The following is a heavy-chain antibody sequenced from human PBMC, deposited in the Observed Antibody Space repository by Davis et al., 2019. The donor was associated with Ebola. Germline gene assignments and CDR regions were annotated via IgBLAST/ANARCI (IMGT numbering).Heavy chain of an antibody. V-gene: IGHV3-74*01. CDR2: INSDGSST. CDR1: GFTFSSYW. J-gene: IGHJ4*02. D-gene: IGHD1-26*01. CDR3: ARDRGYSGSYYIDY. Sequence: GESLKISCAASGFTFSSYWMHWVRQAPGKGLVWVSRINSDGSSTSYADSVKGRFTISRDNAKNTLYLQMNSLRAEDTAVYYCARDRGYSGSYYIDYWGQGTLVTVSS.